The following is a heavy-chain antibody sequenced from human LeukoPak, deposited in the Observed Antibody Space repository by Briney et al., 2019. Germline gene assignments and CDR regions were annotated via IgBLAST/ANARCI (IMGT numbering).Heavy chain of an antibody. CDR1: GFTFSSYD. CDR2: ISTTGDT. V-gene: IGHV3-13*04. CDR3: ARGRSGRYFDS. D-gene: IGHD1-26*01. J-gene: IGHJ4*02. Sequence: GGSLRLSCAASGFTFSSYDMHWVRQATGKGLEWVSAISTTGDTYYPGSVKGRFTISRENAKSSLYLQMNSLRAEDTAVYYCARGRSGRYFDSWGQGTLVAVSS.